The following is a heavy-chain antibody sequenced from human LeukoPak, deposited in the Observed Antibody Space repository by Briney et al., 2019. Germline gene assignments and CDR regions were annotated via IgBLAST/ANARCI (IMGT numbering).Heavy chain of an antibody. Sequence: SETLSLTCSVSLYAINSGYYWSWIRQPAGKGLEWIGRIYTTEKTNYNPSLKSRVTISLDTSKNQFSLKLTSVTAADTAVYYCARGRGGYYGSENDFWGQGTLVTVSS. D-gene: IGHD3-10*01. CDR2: IYTTEKT. CDR1: LYAINSGYY. J-gene: IGHJ4*02. CDR3: ARGRGGYYGSENDF. V-gene: IGHV4-61*02.